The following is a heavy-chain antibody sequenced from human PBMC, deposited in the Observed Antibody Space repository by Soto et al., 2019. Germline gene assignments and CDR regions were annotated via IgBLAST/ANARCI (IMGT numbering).Heavy chain of an antibody. Sequence: QLQLQESGSGLVKPSQTLSLTCAVSGGSLSSGGYSWSWIQQPPGKGLEWIGYIYHGGSTYYNPSHKSRVTISVDRSKNQFSLQLSSVTAADTAGYYCARVPGPWGQGTLVTVSS. CDR2: IYHGGST. CDR1: GGSLSSGGYS. D-gene: IGHD3-10*01. V-gene: IGHV4-30-2*01. J-gene: IGHJ5*02. CDR3: ARVPGP.